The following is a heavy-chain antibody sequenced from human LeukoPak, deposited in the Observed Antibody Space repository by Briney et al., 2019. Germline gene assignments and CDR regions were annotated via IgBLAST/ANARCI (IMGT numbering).Heavy chain of an antibody. CDR3: TRVRAAMVHNWFDP. Sequence: PGRSLRLSCTASGFTFGDYAMSWFRQAPGKGLEWVGFIRSKAHGGTTEYAASVKGRFTISRDDSKSIAYLQMNSLKTEDTAVYYCTRVRAAMVHNWFDPWGQGTLVTVSS. CDR1: GFTFGDYA. J-gene: IGHJ5*02. D-gene: IGHD5-18*01. V-gene: IGHV3-49*03. CDR2: IRSKAHGGTT.